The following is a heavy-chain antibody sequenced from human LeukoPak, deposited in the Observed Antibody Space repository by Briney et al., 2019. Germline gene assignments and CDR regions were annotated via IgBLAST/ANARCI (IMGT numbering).Heavy chain of an antibody. D-gene: IGHD3-22*01. CDR2: IHNSGSTI. CDR3: AEAAHYYDSSGNYFDY. V-gene: IGHV3-48*03. J-gene: IGHJ4*02. CDR1: GFTFSTYE. Sequence: GGSLRLSCAASGFTFSTYEMNWVRQAPGKGLEWVSYIHNSGSTIYYADSVKGRFTISRDNSKNTLYLQVNSLRAEDTAVYYCAEAAHYYDSSGNYFDYWGQGTLVTVSS.